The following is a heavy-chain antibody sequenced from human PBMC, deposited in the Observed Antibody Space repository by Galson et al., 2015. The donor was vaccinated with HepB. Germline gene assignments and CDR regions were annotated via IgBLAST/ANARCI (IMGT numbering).Heavy chain of an antibody. V-gene: IGHV3-33*01. D-gene: IGHD2-15*01. Sequence: SLRLSCATPRFTFENFGMHWVRQAPGKGLEWVAFISYDGSNTYYADDVKGRFTISRDNSRNTVFLQLSSLRAEDTAVYYCARARYCTGGTCYSHFDYWGQGTLVAVSS. CDR3: ARARYCTGGTCYSHFDY. CDR2: ISYDGSNT. CDR1: RFTFENFG. J-gene: IGHJ4*02.